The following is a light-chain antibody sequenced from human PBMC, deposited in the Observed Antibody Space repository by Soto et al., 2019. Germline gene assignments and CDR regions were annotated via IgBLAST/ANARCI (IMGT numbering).Light chain of an antibody. CDR3: QHYRTS. J-gene: IGKJ4*01. CDR2: GAS. Sequence: EIVLTQSPGTLSLSPGERATLSCRASQSVSSSYLAWYQQKPGQAPMQLIYGASSRATGIPDRFSGSGSGTDFTLTINRLEPEDFAVYYCQHYRTSFGGGTRVEIK. V-gene: IGKV3-20*01. CDR1: QSVSSSY.